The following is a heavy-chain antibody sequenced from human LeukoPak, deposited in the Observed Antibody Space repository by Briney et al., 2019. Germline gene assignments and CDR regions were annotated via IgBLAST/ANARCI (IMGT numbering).Heavy chain of an antibody. D-gene: IGHD6-13*01. V-gene: IGHV3-53*01. CDR2: IYPSGGT. Sequence: GGSLRLSCVVSGFDVSTNYMSWVRQAPGKRLEWVSLIYPSGGTYYADSVKGRFTISKDNLQNTVYLEMNSLRVEDAAVYYCAIGSAAGTRGGYWGQGTLVTVSS. CDR1: GFDVSTNY. CDR3: AIGSAAGTRGGY. J-gene: IGHJ4*02.